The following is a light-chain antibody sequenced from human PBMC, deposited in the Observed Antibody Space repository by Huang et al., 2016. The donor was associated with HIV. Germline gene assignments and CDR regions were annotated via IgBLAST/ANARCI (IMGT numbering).Light chain of an antibody. CDR2: GPT. CDR3: QQYNNWPYT. V-gene: IGKV3-15*01. J-gene: IGKJ2*01. CDR1: QRVNSN. Sequence: EIVMTQSPATLSASPGERSTLSCRASQRVNSNLAWYQQKAGQAPRLLMSGPTTRATDVPARFSGHASGTEFTLTVSSLQSEDFAIYYCQQYNNWPYTFGQGTNLEIK.